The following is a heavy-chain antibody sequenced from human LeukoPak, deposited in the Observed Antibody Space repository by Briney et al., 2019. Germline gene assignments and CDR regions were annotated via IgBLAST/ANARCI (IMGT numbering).Heavy chain of an antibody. V-gene: IGHV3-23*01. CDR1: GFTFSSNT. J-gene: IGHJ5*02. CDR3: AKDFSSSWQFDP. CDR2: ISETSSHT. D-gene: IGHD6-13*01. Sequence: GGSLRLSCAASGFTFSSNTMTWVRQAPGQGLEWVSSISETSSHTFYADSVKGRFTISRDNTKNTLFLQMNSLRVEDTAMYYCAKDFSSSWQFDPWGQGTLVTVSS.